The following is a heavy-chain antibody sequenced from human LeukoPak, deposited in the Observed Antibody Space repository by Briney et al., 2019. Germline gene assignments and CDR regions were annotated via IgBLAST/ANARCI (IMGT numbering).Heavy chain of an antibody. J-gene: IGHJ4*02. CDR2: ISYDGSNK. V-gene: IGHV3-30-3*01. Sequence: PGGSLRLSCAASGFTFSSYAMHWVRQAPGKGLEWVAVISYDGSNKYYADSVKGRFTISRDNSNNTLYLHMNSLRVEDTAVYYCEGDPGGYWGQGALVTVSS. D-gene: IGHD2-8*02. CDR1: GFTFSSYA. CDR3: EGDPGGY.